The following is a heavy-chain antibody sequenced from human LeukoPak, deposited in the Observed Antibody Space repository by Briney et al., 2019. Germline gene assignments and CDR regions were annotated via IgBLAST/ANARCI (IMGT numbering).Heavy chain of an antibody. CDR2: IYHSGST. V-gene: IGHV4-4*02. Sequence: PSGTLSLTCAVSGGSISSSNWWSWVRQPPGKGLEWIGEIYHSGSTNYNPSLKSRVTILVDKSKNQFSLKLSSVTAADTAVYYCARGLAVAEGWFDPWGQGTLVTVSS. CDR3: ARGLAVAEGWFDP. D-gene: IGHD6-19*01. J-gene: IGHJ5*02. CDR1: GGSISSSNW.